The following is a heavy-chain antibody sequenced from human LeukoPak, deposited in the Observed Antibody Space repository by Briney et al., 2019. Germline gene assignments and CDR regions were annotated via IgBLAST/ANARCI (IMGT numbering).Heavy chain of an antibody. CDR2: IYYSGST. CDR3: ARGGCSLDS. CDR1: GGSISSYY. V-gene: IGHV4-59*01. J-gene: IGHJ4*02. D-gene: IGHD2-15*01. Sequence: SETLSLTCTVSGGSISSYYWSWIRQPPGKGLEWIGYIYYSGSTNYNPSLKSRVTISVDTSRDQFSLRLNSVTAADTAVYYCARGGCSLDSWGQGTLVTVSS.